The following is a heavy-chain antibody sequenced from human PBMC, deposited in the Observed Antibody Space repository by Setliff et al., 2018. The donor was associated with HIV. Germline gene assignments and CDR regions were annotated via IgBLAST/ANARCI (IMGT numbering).Heavy chain of an antibody. CDR1: GYTFTSYY. J-gene: IGHJ4*02. D-gene: IGHD4-17*01. Sequence: GASVKVSCKASGYTFTSYYMHWVRQAPGQGLEWMGIINHSGGRTTYAQKFQGRVTMTRDTSTSTVYMELSSLRSEDTAVYYCARGDYGDYRVPYFFDYWGQGTLVTVSS. CDR3: ARGDYGDYRVPYFFDY. V-gene: IGHV1-46*01. CDR2: INHSGGRT.